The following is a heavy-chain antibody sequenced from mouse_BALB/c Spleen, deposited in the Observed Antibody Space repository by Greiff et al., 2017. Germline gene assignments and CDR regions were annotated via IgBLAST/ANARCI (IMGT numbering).Heavy chain of an antibody. CDR1: GYTFTSYW. V-gene: IGHV1-7*01. D-gene: IGHD1-1*01. Sequence: QVQLQQSGAELAKPGASVKMSCKASGYTFTSYWMHWVKQRPGQGLEWIGYINPSTGYTEYNQKFKDKATLTADKSSSTAYMQLSSLTSEDSAVYYCARDGRGYAMDYWGQGTSVTVS. CDR3: ARDGRGYAMDY. CDR2: INPSTGYT. J-gene: IGHJ4*01.